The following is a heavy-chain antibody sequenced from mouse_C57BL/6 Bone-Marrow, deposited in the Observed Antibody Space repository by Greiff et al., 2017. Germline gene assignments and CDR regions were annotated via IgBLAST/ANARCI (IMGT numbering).Heavy chain of an antibody. CDR3: ARRDGYYPYWYFDV. V-gene: IGHV1-19*01. CDR2: INPYNGGT. D-gene: IGHD2-3*01. J-gene: IGHJ1*03. CDR1: GYTFTDYY. Sequence: EVKLQQSGPVLVKPGASVKMSCKASGYTFTDYYMNWVKQSHGKSLEWIGVINPYNGGTSYNQKFKGKATLTVDKSSSTAYMELNSLTSEDSAVYYCARRDGYYPYWYFDVWGTGTTVTVSS.